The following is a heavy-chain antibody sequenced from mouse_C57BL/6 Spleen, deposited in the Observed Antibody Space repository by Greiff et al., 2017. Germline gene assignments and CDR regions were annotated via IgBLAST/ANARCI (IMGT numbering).Heavy chain of an antibody. J-gene: IGHJ2*01. CDR1: GYTFTSYW. Sequence: VQLQQPGAELVKPGASVKMSCKASGYTFTSYWITWVKQRPGQGLEWIGDIYPGSGSTNYNEKFKSKATLTVDTSSSTAYMQLSSLTSEDSAVYYCASHSSGYEDYFDDWGQGTTLTVSS. D-gene: IGHD3-2*02. CDR2: IYPGSGST. V-gene: IGHV1-55*01. CDR3: ASHSSGYEDYFDD.